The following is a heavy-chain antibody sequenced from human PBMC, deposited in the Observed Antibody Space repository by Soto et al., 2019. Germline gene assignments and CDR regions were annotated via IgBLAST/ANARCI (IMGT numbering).Heavy chain of an antibody. V-gene: IGHV4-4*07. Sequence: QVQLQESGPGLVKPSETLSLTCTVSGGSISNYYWSWIRQPAGKGLEWIGRIYTSGNTNYNPSLKGRVTMSVDMSKNQVSLKRSSVAAADTAGDDCARDDNGDNGRAFDPWGQGTLVTVSS. J-gene: IGHJ5*02. D-gene: IGHD4-17*01. CDR1: GGSISNYY. CDR2: IYTSGNT. CDR3: ARDDNGDNGRAFDP.